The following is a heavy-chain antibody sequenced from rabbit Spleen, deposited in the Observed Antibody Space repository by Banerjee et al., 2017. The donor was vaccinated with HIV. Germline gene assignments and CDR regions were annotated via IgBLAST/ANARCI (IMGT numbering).Heavy chain of an antibody. J-gene: IGHJ4*01. CDR1: GFSFSNKAV. D-gene: IGHD1-1*01. CDR3: ARRGSGYFEL. CDR2: INTATGKA. V-gene: IGHV1S45*01. Sequence: QEQLVESGGGLVKPEGSLKLSCTASGFSFSNKAVMCWVRQAPGKGLEWIACINTATGKAVYASWAKGRFTISKTSSTTVTLQMTSLTAADTATYFCARRGSGYFELWGQGTLVTVS.